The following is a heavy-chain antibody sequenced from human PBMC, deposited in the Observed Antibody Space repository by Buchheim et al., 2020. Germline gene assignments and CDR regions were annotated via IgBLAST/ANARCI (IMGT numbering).Heavy chain of an antibody. J-gene: IGHJ4*02. D-gene: IGHD3-22*01. V-gene: IGHV3-23*01. CDR1: GFTFSNYA. CDR2: ISVSGAST. Sequence: EIQLLESGGGLVQPGGSLRLSCAASGFTFSNYAMSWVRQVPGKGLEWVSTISVSGASTYYPDSVKGRFTISRANSKSTMFLQINSLRAEDTALYYCAMRFYDSSAYYFGAWGQGTL. CDR3: AMRFYDSSAYYFGA.